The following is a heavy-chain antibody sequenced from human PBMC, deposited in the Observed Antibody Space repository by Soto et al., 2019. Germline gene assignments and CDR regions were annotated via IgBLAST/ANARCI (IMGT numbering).Heavy chain of an antibody. D-gene: IGHD6-6*01. J-gene: IGHJ6*03. CDR1: GFTFDDYA. Sequence: SLRLSCAASGFTFDDYAMHWVRQAPGKGLEWVSGISWNSGSIGYADSVKGRFTISRDNAKNSLYLQMNSLRAEDTALYYCALAARPGYYYYMDVWGKGTTVTVSS. CDR3: ALAARPGYYYYMDV. CDR2: ISWNSGSI. V-gene: IGHV3-9*01.